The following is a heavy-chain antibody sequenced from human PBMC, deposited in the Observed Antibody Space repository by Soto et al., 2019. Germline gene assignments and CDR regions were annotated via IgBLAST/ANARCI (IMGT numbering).Heavy chain of an antibody. CDR1: GFTFSSYA. D-gene: IGHD6-6*01. Sequence: GGSLRLSCAASGFTFSSYAMSWVRQAPGKGLEWVSGISNSGGSTYYADSVKGRFTISRDNSKNTLYLQMNSLRAEDTAVYYCARLRYSSSPGWFDPWGQGTLVTVSS. CDR2: ISNSGGST. CDR3: ARLRYSSSPGWFDP. J-gene: IGHJ5*02. V-gene: IGHV3-23*01.